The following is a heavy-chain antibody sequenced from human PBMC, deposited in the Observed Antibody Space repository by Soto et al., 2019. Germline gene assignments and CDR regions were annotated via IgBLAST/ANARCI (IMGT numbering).Heavy chain of an antibody. Sequence: QVQLEQSGAEVKKPESSVRVSCKASGGTFRSDAFTWVRQVPGQGLEWVGGIIPIFGKATYAQKFQDRVKFTADESTNTTYMELSSLRSEDTATYYCARGVTGGTYDSWGPGTLVTVSA. D-gene: IGHD1-26*01. J-gene: IGHJ5*01. V-gene: IGHV1-69*01. CDR1: GGTFRSDA. CDR3: ARGVTGGTYDS. CDR2: IIPIFGKA.